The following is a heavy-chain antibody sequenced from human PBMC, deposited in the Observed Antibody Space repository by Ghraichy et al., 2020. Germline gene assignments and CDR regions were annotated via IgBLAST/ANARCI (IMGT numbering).Heavy chain of an antibody. CDR3: ARVSTVTTYAFDI. V-gene: IGHV3-53*01. D-gene: IGHD4-17*01. Sequence: GESLNISCAASGFTVSSNYMSWVRQAPGKGLEWVSVIYSGGTTYYEDSVKGRFTISRDNSKNTLYLQMNSLRAEDTAVYYCARVSTVTTYAFDIWGQGTMVTVSS. CDR1: GFTVSSNY. J-gene: IGHJ3*02. CDR2: IYSGGTT.